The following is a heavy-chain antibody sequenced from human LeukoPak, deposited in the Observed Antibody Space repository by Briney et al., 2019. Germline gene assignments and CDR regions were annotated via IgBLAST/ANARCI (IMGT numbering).Heavy chain of an antibody. CDR3: AREGSHGDDAFDI. V-gene: IGHV1-2*02. Sequence: ASVKVSCKASGYTFTGYYMHWVRQAPGQGLEWMGWINPNSGGTNYAQKFQGRVTMTRDTSISTAYMELSRLRADDTAVYYCAREGSHGDDAFDIWGQGTMVTVSS. CDR1: GYTFTGYY. CDR2: INPNSGGT. J-gene: IGHJ3*02.